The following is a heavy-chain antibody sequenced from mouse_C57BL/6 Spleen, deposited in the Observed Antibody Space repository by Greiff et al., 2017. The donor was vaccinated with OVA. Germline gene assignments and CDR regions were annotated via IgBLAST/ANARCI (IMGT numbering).Heavy chain of an antibody. D-gene: IGHD1-1*01. J-gene: IGHJ4*01. CDR3: ARVEDYYGSLGAMDY. CDR1: GYTFTSYW. Sequence: VQLQQPGAELVKPGASVKMSCKASGYTFTSYWITWVKQRPGQGLEWIGDIYPGSGSTKYNEKFKSKATLTVDTSSSTAYLQLSSLTSEDSAGYYCARVEDYYGSLGAMDYWGQGTSVTVSS. V-gene: IGHV1-55*01. CDR2: IYPGSGST.